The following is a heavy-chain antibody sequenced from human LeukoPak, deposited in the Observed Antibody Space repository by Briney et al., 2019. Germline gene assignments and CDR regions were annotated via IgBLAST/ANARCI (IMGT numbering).Heavy chain of an antibody. CDR3: ARERRDGYNFFDY. Sequence: SESLSLTCTVSGDSVSSSSYYWSWIRQPPGKRLEWIGYIYYSGSTNYNPLLKSRATISVDTSKNQFSLKLSSVTAADTAVYYCARERRDGYNFFDYWGQGILVTVSS. V-gene: IGHV4-61*01. CDR1: GDSVSSSSYY. D-gene: IGHD5-24*01. CDR2: IYYSGST. J-gene: IGHJ4*02.